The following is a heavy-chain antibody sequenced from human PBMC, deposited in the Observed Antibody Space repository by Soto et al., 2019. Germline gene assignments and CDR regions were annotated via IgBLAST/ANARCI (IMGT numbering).Heavy chain of an antibody. V-gene: IGHV3-15*07. D-gene: IGHD6-13*01. CDR2: IKSKTDGGTT. J-gene: IGHJ6*02. CDR3: TTEVEKEQQLVQSYYGMDV. Sequence: GGSLRLSCAASGFTFSNAWMNWVRQAPGKGLEWVGRIKSKTDGGTTDYAAPVKGRFTISRDDSKNTLYLQMNSLKTEDTAVYYCTTEVEKEQQLVQSYYGMDVWGQGTTVTVSS. CDR1: GFTFSNAW.